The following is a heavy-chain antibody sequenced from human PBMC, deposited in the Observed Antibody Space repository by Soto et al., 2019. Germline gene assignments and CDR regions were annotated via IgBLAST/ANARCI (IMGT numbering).Heavy chain of an antibody. CDR1: GGSFSGYY. CDR2: INHSGST. V-gene: IGHV4-34*01. J-gene: IGHJ6*03. D-gene: IGHD3-10*01. CDR3: ARVRGNGSGSSHFPYYYYMDV. Sequence: SETLSLTCAVYGGSFSGYYWSWIRQPPGKGLEWIGEINHSGSTNYNPSLKGRVTISVDTSKNQFSLKLSSVIAADTAVYYCARVRGNGSGSSHFPYYYYMDVWGKGTTVTVSS.